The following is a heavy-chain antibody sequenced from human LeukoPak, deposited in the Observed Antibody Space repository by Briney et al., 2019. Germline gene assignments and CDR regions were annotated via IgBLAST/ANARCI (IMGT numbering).Heavy chain of an antibody. D-gene: IGHD3-22*01. CDR2: IYSGGST. Sequence: PGGSLRLTCAAFGFTVSSNYMSWVRQAPGKGLEWVSVIYSGGSTYYADSVKGRFTISRDNSKNTLYLQMNSLRAEDTAVYYCARDGAGSSGLWLFDYWGQGTLVTVSS. CDR3: ARDGAGSSGLWLFDY. CDR1: GFTVSSNY. V-gene: IGHV3-53*01. J-gene: IGHJ4*02.